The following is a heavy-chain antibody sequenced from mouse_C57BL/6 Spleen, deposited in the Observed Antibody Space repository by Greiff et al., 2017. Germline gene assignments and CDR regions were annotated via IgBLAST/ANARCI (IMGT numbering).Heavy chain of an antibody. Sequence: QVQLQQSGAELARPGASVKMSCKASGYTFTSYSMHWVKQRPGQGLEWIGYINPSSGYTKYNQKFKDKATLTADKSSSTAYMQLSSLTSEDSAVYYCARGSMVTSFAYWGQGTLVTVSA. J-gene: IGHJ3*01. CDR2: INPSSGYT. CDR3: ARGSMVTSFAY. CDR1: GYTFTSYS. V-gene: IGHV1-4*01. D-gene: IGHD2-10*02.